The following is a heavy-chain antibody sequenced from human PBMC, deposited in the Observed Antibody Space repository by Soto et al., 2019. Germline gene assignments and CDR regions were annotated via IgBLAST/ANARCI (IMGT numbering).Heavy chain of an antibody. D-gene: IGHD6-19*01. V-gene: IGHV3-23*01. CDR1: GFTFSSYA. Sequence: GGSLRLSCAASGFTFSSYAMSWVRQAPGKGLQWVSAIGGSGYDTYYADSVKGRFIISRDNSRDTLHLQMSSLRVDDTAIYYCAVPTGIEVTGPDYWGQGTLVTVSS. J-gene: IGHJ4*02. CDR2: IGGSGYDT. CDR3: AVPTGIEVTGPDY.